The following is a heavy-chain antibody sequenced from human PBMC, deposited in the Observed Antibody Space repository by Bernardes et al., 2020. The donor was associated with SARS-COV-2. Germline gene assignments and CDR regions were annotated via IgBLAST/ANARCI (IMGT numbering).Heavy chain of an antibody. CDR3: AAGPNWFDY. V-gene: IGHV1-58*01. Sequence: SVKVSCKASGFTFTSSTVQWVRQARGQRPEWMGWIVVGGGDTNYAQKFQERVTITWDMSTSTAYMELSGLRSEDTAVYYCAAGPNWFDYWGQGILVTVSS. D-gene: IGHD7-27*01. J-gene: IGHJ4*02. CDR2: IVVGGGDT. CDR1: GFTFTSST.